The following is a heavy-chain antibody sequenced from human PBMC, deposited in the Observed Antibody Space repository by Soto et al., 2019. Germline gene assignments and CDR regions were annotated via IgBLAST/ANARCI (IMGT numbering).Heavy chain of an antibody. J-gene: IGHJ6*02. Sequence: SVKVSCKASGGTFSSYAISWVRQAPGQGLEWMGGIIPIFVTATYAQKFQGRVTTTADKSTSTAYMELSSLRSEDTAVYYCARDGGGHYDFWSGYYTWDGMDVWGQGTTVTVSS. CDR3: ARDGGGHYDFWSGYYTWDGMDV. V-gene: IGHV1-69*06. CDR2: IIPIFVTA. D-gene: IGHD3-3*01. CDR1: GGTFSSYA.